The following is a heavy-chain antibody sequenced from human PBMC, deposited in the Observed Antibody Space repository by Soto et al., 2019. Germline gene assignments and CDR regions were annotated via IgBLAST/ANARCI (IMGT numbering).Heavy chain of an antibody. CDR2: IYYSGST. Sequence: QVQLQESGPGLVRPSETLSLTCTVSGGSFSSYYWTWIRQSPGKGLEWIGYIYYSGSTDYNPSRRGRLAISIGTSKNQFSLRLNSMTAADTAVYYCAGRDCSGTNCYYLDYYYMDVWGKGTTVTVSS. CDR3: AGRDCSGTNCYYLDYYYMDV. CDR1: GGSFSSYY. D-gene: IGHD2-2*01. V-gene: IGHV4-59*08. J-gene: IGHJ6*03.